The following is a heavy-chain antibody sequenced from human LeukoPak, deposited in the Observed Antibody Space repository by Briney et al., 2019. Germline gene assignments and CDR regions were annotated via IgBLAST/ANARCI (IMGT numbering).Heavy chain of an antibody. V-gene: IGHV1-18*01. CDR3: ARDKLPHCSGGSCYPFDY. Sequence: ASVTVSCTASGYTFTSYGISWVRQAPGEGLEWMGWISAHNGNTNYAQKLQDRVTMTTDTSTSTTYMELRSLRSDDTAVYYCARDKLPHCSGGSCYPFDYWGQGTLVTVSS. CDR1: GYTFTSYG. J-gene: IGHJ4*02. D-gene: IGHD2-15*01. CDR2: ISAHNGNT.